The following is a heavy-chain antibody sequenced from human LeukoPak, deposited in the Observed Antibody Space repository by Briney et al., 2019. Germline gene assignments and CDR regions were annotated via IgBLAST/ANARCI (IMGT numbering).Heavy chain of an antibody. V-gene: IGHV1-58*02. D-gene: IGHD3-3*01. CDR2: IVVGSGNT. CDR3: AADLLRFLEYGMDV. Sequence: ASVKVSCKASGFTFISSAMQWVRQARGQRLEWIGWIVVGSGNTNYAQKFQERVTITRDMSTSTAYMELSSLRSEDTAVYYCAADLLRFLEYGMDVWGQGTTVTVSS. CDR1: GFTFISSA. J-gene: IGHJ6*02.